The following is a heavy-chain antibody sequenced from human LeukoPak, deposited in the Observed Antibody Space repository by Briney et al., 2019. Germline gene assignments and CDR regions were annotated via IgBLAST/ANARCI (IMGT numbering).Heavy chain of an antibody. Sequence: SETLSLTCTVSGDSISSSNYYWGWIRQPPGKGLEWIGNIYYSGSTYYNPSLKSRVTISVNTSKNQFSLKLSSVTAADTAVYYCAREFTFGGVIGYWGQGTLVTVSS. CDR1: GDSISSSNYY. D-gene: IGHD3-16*01. V-gene: IGHV4-39*07. J-gene: IGHJ4*02. CDR3: AREFTFGGVIGY. CDR2: IYYSGST.